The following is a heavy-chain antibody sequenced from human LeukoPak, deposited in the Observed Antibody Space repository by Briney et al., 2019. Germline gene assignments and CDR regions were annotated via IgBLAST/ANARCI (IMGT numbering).Heavy chain of an antibody. CDR1: GGSINNNY. D-gene: IGHD1-1*01. V-gene: IGHV4-59*01. Sequence: SETLSLTCTVSGGSINNNYWNWIRQPPGKGLEWIGYIYYSGSTSYNPSLKSRVTISLDTSKSQFSLNLTSVTAADTAVYYCARGNNWKFDNWGQGILVTVSS. CDR2: IYYSGST. J-gene: IGHJ4*02. CDR3: ARGNNWKFDN.